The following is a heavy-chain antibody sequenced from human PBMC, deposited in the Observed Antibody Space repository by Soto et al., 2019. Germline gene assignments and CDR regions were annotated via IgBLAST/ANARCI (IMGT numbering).Heavy chain of an antibody. Sequence: LSLTCAVYGGSFSGYYWSWIRQPPGKGLEWIGEINHSGSTNYNPSLKSRVTISVDTSKNQFSLKLSSVTAADTAVYYCARGSGITIFGVVIISPKNWFDPWGQGTLVTVSS. CDR1: GGSFSGYY. CDR3: ARGSGITIFGVVIISPKNWFDP. J-gene: IGHJ5*02. D-gene: IGHD3-3*01. V-gene: IGHV4-34*01. CDR2: INHSGST.